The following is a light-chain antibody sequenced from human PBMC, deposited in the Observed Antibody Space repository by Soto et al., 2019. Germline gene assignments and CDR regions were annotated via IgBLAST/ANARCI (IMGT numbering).Light chain of an antibody. CDR3: ATWDDDVNGVV. Sequence: QSVLTQPPSASGAPGQRIFISCSGSSSNIGKYYVSWYQHVPGTAPKLLIYSDNQGPSGIPDRFSGSKSGTSASLAISGLQSEDEADYYCATWDDDVNGVVFGGGTQLTVL. CDR2: SDN. CDR1: SSNIGKYY. V-gene: IGLV1-44*01. J-gene: IGLJ2*01.